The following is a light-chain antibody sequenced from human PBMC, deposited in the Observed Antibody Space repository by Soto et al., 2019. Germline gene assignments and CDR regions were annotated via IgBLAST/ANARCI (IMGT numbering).Light chain of an antibody. CDR3: QQYENSPLT. CDR1: QSVGSSF. V-gene: IGKV3-20*01. CDR2: RTS. J-gene: IGKJ4*01. Sequence: EIVLTQSPDTLSLSPGERATLSCRASQSVGSSFLAWYQQKPGQAPRLLNYRTSTRATGIPDRFTGSGSGTDFTLTISRLEPEDFAVYYCQQYENSPLTFGGGTKVEIK.